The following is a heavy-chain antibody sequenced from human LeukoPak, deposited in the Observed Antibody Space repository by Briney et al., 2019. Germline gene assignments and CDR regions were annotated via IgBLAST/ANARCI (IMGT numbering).Heavy chain of an antibody. Sequence: SETLSLTCTFSGGSIRSHFWNWVRQPPGKGLEWIGFGHHSGSTMYNPSLNSRVALSVDASKNQFSLKLSSVTAADTAVYYCARDRSTGGYYWGQGTLVTVSS. CDR1: GGSIRSHF. CDR3: ARDRSTGGYY. J-gene: IGHJ4*02. CDR2: GHHSGST. V-gene: IGHV4-59*11. D-gene: IGHD5/OR15-5a*01.